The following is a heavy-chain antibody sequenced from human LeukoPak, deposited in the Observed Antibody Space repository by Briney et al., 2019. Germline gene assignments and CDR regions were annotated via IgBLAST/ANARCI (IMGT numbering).Heavy chain of an antibody. Sequence: GASVKVSCKASGGTFSSYAISWVRQAPGQGLEWMGRIIPILGIANYAQKFQGRVTITADKSTSTAYMELSSLRSEDTAVSYCAPEGGNSGYFDYWGQGTLVTVSS. V-gene: IGHV1-69*04. CDR3: APEGGNSGYFDY. D-gene: IGHD4-23*01. CDR1: GGTFSSYA. CDR2: IIPILGIA. J-gene: IGHJ4*02.